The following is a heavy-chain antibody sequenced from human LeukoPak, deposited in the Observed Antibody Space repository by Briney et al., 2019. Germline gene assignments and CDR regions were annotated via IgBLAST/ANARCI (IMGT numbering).Heavy chain of an antibody. J-gene: IGHJ4*02. Sequence: ASVKVSCKASGYTFTNYGISWVRQAPGQGLEWMGWISAYNGNTNYGQKLQGRVTMTTDTSTSTADMELRSLRSDDTDVYYCAREGPYYGSESVSDHWGQGTLVTVSA. CDR3: AREGPYYGSESVSDH. CDR1: GYTFTNYG. D-gene: IGHD3-10*01. CDR2: ISAYNGNT. V-gene: IGHV1-18*01.